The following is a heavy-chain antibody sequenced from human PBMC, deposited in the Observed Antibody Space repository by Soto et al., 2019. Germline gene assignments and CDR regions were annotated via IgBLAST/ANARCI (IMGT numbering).Heavy chain of an antibody. CDR3: ARAGWVEAAGKHFDY. J-gene: IGHJ4*02. Sequence: EVRLVESGGGLVPPGGSLRLSCAASGFRFSTYEMNWVRQAPGKGLEWVSYISSDGISRLYQADSVKGRFTISRDNAKNSLYLQMNSLRAEDTAVYYCARAGWVEAAGKHFDYWGQGTLVTVSS. CDR1: GFRFSTYE. CDR2: ISSDGISRL. D-gene: IGHD6-13*01. V-gene: IGHV3-48*03.